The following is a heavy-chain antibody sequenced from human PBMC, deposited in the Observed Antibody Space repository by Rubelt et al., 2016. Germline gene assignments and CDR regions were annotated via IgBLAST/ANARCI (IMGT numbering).Heavy chain of an antibody. Sequence: YYSGSTNYNPSLKGRVTISVDTSKNQFSLKLSSVTAADPAVYYCARLHANYYGSGRYSCFDPWGQGTLVTVSS. CDR3: ARLHANYYGSGRYSCFDP. CDR2: YYSGST. D-gene: IGHD3-10*01. J-gene: IGHJ5*02. V-gene: IGHV4-61*07.